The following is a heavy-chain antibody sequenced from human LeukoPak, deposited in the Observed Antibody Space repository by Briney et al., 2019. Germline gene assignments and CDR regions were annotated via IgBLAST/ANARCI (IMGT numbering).Heavy chain of an antibody. CDR3: ARVGKNGWDFDH. CDR1: GFTFSAYW. Sequence: PGGSLRLSCAASGFTFSAYWMTWVRQAPGKGLEWLVNINEGANVKFYVDSVKGRFIISRDNTKNSLYLQMSILRAEDTALYYCARVGKNGWDFDHWGQGTLVTVSS. D-gene: IGHD6-19*01. J-gene: IGHJ4*02. CDR2: INEGANVK. V-gene: IGHV3-7*01.